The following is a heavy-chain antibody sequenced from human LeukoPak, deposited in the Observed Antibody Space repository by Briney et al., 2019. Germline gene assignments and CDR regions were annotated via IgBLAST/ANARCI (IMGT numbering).Heavy chain of an antibody. Sequence: GGSLRLSCAASGFTFSSYGMQWVRQAPGKGLDWVADIWYDGSNKNYADSVKGRFTISRDNSKNTLFLQMNSLRAEDTAVYYCGRVYCGGNCYSPPLPDYWGQGTLVTVSA. CDR1: GFTFSSYG. CDR2: IWYDGSNK. J-gene: IGHJ4*02. V-gene: IGHV3-33*01. CDR3: GRVYCGGNCYSPPLPDY. D-gene: IGHD2-21*02.